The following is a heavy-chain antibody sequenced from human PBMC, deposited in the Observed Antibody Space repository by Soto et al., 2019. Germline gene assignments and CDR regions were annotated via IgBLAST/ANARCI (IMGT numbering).Heavy chain of an antibody. CDR2: INPNSGGT. D-gene: IGHD2-2*01. Sequence: ASVKVSCKASGYTFTGYYMHWVRQAPGQGLEWMGWINPNSGGTNYAQKFQGRVTMTRDTSISTAYMELSRLRSDDTAVYYCASLGGYCSSTSCYPSYYYYGMDVWGQGTTVTVS. V-gene: IGHV1-2*02. CDR1: GYTFTGYY. J-gene: IGHJ6*02. CDR3: ASLGGYCSSTSCYPSYYYYGMDV.